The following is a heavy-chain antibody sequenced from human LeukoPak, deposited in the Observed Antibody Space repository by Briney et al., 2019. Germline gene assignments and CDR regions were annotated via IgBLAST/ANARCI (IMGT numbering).Heavy chain of an antibody. Sequence: PGGSLRLSCAASGFTFSSYEMHWVRQAPGKGLEYVSTISSNGGSTYYANSVKGRFTISRDNSKNTLYLQMGSLRAEDMAVYYCARGGGYCSVDSCYGIDYWGQGMLVTVSS. CDR1: GFTFSSYE. J-gene: IGHJ4*02. CDR2: ISSNGGST. V-gene: IGHV3-64*01. CDR3: ARGGGYCSVDSCYGIDY. D-gene: IGHD2-15*01.